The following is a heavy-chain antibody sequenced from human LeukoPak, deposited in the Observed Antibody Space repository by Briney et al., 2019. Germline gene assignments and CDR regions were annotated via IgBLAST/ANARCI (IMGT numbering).Heavy chain of an antibody. Sequence: SETLSLTCAVSGGSISSSNWWSWVRQPPGKGLEWIGEIYHSGSTNYNPSLKSRVTISVDKSKNQFSLKLSSVTAADTAVYYCARDDYVWGSYRPSDSGWGQGTLVTVSS. V-gene: IGHV4-4*02. J-gene: IGHJ4*02. CDR2: IYHSGST. CDR3: ARDDYVWGSYRPSDSG. CDR1: GGSISSSNW. D-gene: IGHD3-16*02.